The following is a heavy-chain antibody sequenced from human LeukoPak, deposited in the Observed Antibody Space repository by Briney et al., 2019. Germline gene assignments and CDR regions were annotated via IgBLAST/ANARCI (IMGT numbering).Heavy chain of an antibody. CDR2: IWFDGIRK. J-gene: IGHJ3*02. Sequence: GRSLRLSCAASGFTFSNYGMHWVRQVPGKGLEWVAAIWFDGIRKCYADSVKGRLTISRDNSKNTLYLQMNSLRAEDTAVYYCARDLEDSSPFGAFDMWGQGTMVTVSS. D-gene: IGHD3-22*01. V-gene: IGHV3-33*01. CDR3: ARDLEDSSPFGAFDM. CDR1: GFTFSNYG.